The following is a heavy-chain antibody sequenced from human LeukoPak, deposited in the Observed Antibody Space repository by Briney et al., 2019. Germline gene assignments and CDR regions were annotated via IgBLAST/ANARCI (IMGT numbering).Heavy chain of an antibody. CDR3: ARDRSYGSYAFDI. J-gene: IGHJ3*02. D-gene: IGHD5-18*01. CDR2: IIPIFGTA. Sequence: ASVKVSCKASGGTFSSYAISWVRQAPGQGLEWMGGIIPIFGTANYAQKFQGRVTITADKSTSTAYMELSSLRSEDTAVYYCARDRSYGSYAFDIWGQGTMVTVSS. V-gene: IGHV1-69*06. CDR1: GGTFSSYA.